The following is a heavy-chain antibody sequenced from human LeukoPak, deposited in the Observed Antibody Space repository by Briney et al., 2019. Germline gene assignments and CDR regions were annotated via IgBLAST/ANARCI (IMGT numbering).Heavy chain of an antibody. D-gene: IGHD6-19*01. J-gene: IGHJ4*02. CDR2: ISSISTYI. V-gene: IGHV3-21*01. CDR3: AGSYSTGLYYFDY. Sequence: GSLRLSCAASGFTFSTYSMNWVRQAPGKGLEWVSSISSISTYIYYADSVKGRFTISRDNAKNSLYLQMNSLRAGDTAVYYCAGSYSTGLYYFDYWGQGTLVTVSS. CDR1: GFTFSTYS.